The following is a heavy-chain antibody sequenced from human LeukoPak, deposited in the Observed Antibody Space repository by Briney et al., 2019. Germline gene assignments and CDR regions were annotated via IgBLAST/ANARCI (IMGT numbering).Heavy chain of an antibody. Sequence: GESLKISCKGSGYSFTSYWIGWVRQMPGKGLEWMGIIYPGDSDTRYSPSFQGQVTISADKSISTAYLQWSSLKASDTAMYYCARLDGYSGYDYYLDYWGQGTLVTVSS. CDR1: GYSFTSYW. V-gene: IGHV5-51*01. D-gene: IGHD5-12*01. CDR3: ARLDGYSGYDYYLDY. J-gene: IGHJ4*02. CDR2: IYPGDSDT.